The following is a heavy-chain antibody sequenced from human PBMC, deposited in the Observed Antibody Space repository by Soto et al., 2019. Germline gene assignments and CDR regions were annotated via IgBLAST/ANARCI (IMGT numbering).Heavy chain of an antibody. CDR1: GYSFTSYW. CDR2: LYPGDSDT. D-gene: IGHD6-6*01. Sequence: ESLKISCKGSGYSFTSYWIGWVRQMPGKGLEWMGILYPGDSDTRYSPSFQGQVTISANKSISTAYLQWSSLKASDTAMYYCARHEYSSSFRASYYYYGMDVWGQGTTVTVSS. J-gene: IGHJ6*02. V-gene: IGHV5-51*01. CDR3: ARHEYSSSFRASYYYYGMDV.